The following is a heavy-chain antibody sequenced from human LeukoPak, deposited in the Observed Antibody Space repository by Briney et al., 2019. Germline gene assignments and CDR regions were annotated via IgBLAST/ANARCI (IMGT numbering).Heavy chain of an antibody. CDR1: GYTVTSYY. V-gene: IGHV1-46*01. CDR3: ARDVCSGGSCWDWFDP. D-gene: IGHD2-15*01. Sequence: GASVKVSCKASGYTVTSYYMHWVRQAPGQGLEWMGIINPSGGNTNSAQKFQGRVTMTRGTSTSTVYMELSSLRSEDTAVYYCARDVCSGGSCWDWFDPWGQGTLVTVSS. CDR2: INPSGGNT. J-gene: IGHJ5*02.